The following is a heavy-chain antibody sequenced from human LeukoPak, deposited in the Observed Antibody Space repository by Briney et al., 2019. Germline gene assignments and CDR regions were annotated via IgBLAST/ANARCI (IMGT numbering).Heavy chain of an antibody. Sequence: GESLKISCQASGYTFVNYWIAWVRQMPGKGLEWMGVIYPADSETRYRPSFQGHVTISADDSSSVAYLEWKTLKASDTARYYCMAYNWGEDPGFDLWGQGTLVTVSS. CDR2: IYPADSET. J-gene: IGHJ3*01. V-gene: IGHV5-51*01. CDR1: GYTFVNYW. CDR3: MAYNWGEDPGFDL. D-gene: IGHD1-1*01.